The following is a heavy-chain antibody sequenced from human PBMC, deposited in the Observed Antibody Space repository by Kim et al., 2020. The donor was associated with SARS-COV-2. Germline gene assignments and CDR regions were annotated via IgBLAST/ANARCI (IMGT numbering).Heavy chain of an antibody. J-gene: IGHJ4*02. CDR1: GFTFSDYW. CDR3: ARHQESGYTSGWYH. Sequence: GESLKISCKGSGFTFSDYWIAWVRQMPGKGLEWIGVIYPGDSDTRYSPSFQGQVTISVDKSISTAYLQWSSLKASDTAIYFCARHQESGYTSGWYHWGPGTLVTVSS. D-gene: IGHD6-19*01. CDR2: IYPGDSDT. V-gene: IGHV5-51*01.